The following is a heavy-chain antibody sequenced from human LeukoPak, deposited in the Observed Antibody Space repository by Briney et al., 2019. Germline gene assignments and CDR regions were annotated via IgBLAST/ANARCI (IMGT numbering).Heavy chain of an antibody. J-gene: IGHJ6*04. V-gene: IGHV3-21*01. CDR1: GFTFSSYS. D-gene: IGHD1-26*01. CDR2: ISSSSSYI. Sequence: PGGSLRLSCAASGFTFSSYSMNWVRQAPGKGLEWVSSISSSSSYIYYADSVKGRFTISRDNAKNSLFLQMNSLRAEDTAVYYCARDQGWSYQWGDVWGKGTTVTVSS. CDR3: ARDQGWSYQWGDV.